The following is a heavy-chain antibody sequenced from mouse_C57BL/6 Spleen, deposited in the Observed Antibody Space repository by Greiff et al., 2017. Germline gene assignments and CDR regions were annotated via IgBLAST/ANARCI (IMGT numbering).Heavy chain of an antibody. J-gene: IGHJ4*01. D-gene: IGHD1-1*01. CDR1: GYAFSSYW. CDR3: ARGILRWAMDY. V-gene: IGHV1-80*01. CDR2: LYPGDGDT. Sequence: LQESGAELVKPGASVKISCKASGYAFSSYWMNWVKQRPGKGLEWIGQLYPGDGDTNYNGKFKGKATLTADKSSSTAYMQLSSLTSEDSAVYFCARGILRWAMDYWGQGTSVTVSS.